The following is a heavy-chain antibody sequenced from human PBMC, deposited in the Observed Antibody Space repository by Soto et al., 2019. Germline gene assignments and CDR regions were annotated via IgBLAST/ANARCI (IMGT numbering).Heavy chain of an antibody. Sequence: PGESLKISCKGSGYSFTSYWIGWVRQMPGKGLEWMGIIYPGDSDTRYSPSFQGQVTISADKSISTAYLQWSSLKASDTAMNYCARLWFTIFGVVGGSGMDVWGQGTTVTVSS. J-gene: IGHJ6*02. CDR2: IYPGDSDT. V-gene: IGHV5-51*01. D-gene: IGHD3-3*01. CDR3: ARLWFTIFGVVGGSGMDV. CDR1: GYSFTSYW.